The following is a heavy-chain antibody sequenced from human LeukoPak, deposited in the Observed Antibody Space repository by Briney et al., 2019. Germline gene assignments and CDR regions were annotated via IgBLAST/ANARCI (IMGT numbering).Heavy chain of an antibody. CDR1: GGSISSYY. Sequence: SETLSLTCTVSGGSISSYYWSWIRQPAGKGLEWIGRIYTSGSTNYNPSLNSRVTMSLDTSKNQFSLKASSVTATDTAVYYCARGYSFAYLYFDFWGQGTLVTVSS. J-gene: IGHJ4*02. CDR3: ARGYSFAYLYFDF. V-gene: IGHV4-4*07. CDR2: IYTSGST. D-gene: IGHD5-18*01.